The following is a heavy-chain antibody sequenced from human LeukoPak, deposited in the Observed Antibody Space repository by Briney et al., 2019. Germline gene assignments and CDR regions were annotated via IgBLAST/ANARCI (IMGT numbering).Heavy chain of an antibody. V-gene: IGHV3-21*01. CDR1: GFTFSSYS. J-gene: IGHJ4*02. CDR3: ARGLELSLFSFDY. D-gene: IGHD3-16*02. Sequence: PGGSLRLSCAASGFTFSSYSMNWVRQAPGKGLEWVSSISSSSSYIYYADSVKGRFTISRDNAKNSLYLQMNSLRAEDTAVYYCARGLELSLFSFDYWGQGTLVTVSS. CDR2: ISSSSSYI.